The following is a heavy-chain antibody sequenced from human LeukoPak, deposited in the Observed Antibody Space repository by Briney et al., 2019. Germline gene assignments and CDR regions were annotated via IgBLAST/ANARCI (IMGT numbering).Heavy chain of an antibody. D-gene: IGHD3-22*01. CDR1: GFTFSSYA. J-gene: IGHJ4*02. V-gene: IGHV3-9*01. CDR3: AKGIDSSGSQNDY. CDR2: ISWNSGSI. Sequence: GGSLRLSCAASGFTFSSYAMHWVRQAPGKGLEWVSGISWNSGSIGYADSVKGRFTISRDNAKNSLYLQMNSLRAEDTALYYCAKGIDSSGSQNDYWGQGTLVTVSS.